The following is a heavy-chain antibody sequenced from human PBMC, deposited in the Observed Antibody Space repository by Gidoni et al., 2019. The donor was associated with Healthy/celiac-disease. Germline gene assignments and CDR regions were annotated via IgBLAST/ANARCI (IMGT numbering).Heavy chain of an antibody. Sequence: QVQLVESGGGVVQPGRSLRLSCAASGFTFSSYGMHWVRQAPGKGLEWVAVISYDGSNKYYADSVKGRFTISRDNSKNTLYLQMNSLRAEDTAVYYCAKRSYGDYDYYYYYMDVWGKGTTVTVSS. V-gene: IGHV3-30*18. J-gene: IGHJ6*03. D-gene: IGHD4-17*01. CDR3: AKRSYGDYDYYYYYMDV. CDR2: ISYDGSNK. CDR1: GFTFSSYG.